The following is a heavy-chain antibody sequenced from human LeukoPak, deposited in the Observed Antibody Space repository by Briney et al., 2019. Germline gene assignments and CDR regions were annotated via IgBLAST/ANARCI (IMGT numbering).Heavy chain of an antibody. CDR2: ISSDGTPT. V-gene: IGHV3-74*01. CDR1: GFTFSYYW. Sequence: GGSLRLSCAASGFTFSYYWMVWVRQAPGKGLVSVSRISSDGTPTTYADSVKGRFTVSRGNAKHTLYLQMNSLRADDTAVYYCARDDSNGVDYWGQGTLVTVSS. D-gene: IGHD6-19*01. J-gene: IGHJ4*02. CDR3: ARDDSNGVDY.